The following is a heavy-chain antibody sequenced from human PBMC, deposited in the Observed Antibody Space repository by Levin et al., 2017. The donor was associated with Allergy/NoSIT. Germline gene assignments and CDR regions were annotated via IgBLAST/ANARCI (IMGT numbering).Heavy chain of an antibody. J-gene: IGHJ2*01. CDR2: IYYSGST. V-gene: IGHV4-59*08. Sequence: SQTLSLTCTVSGGSISSYYWSWIRQPPGKGLEWIGYIYYSGSTNYNPSLKSRVTISVDTSKNQFSLKLSSVTAADTAVYYCATTMGGGNFNWYFDLWGRGTLVTVSS. D-gene: IGHD4-23*01. CDR3: ATTMGGGNFNWYFDL. CDR1: GGSISSYY.